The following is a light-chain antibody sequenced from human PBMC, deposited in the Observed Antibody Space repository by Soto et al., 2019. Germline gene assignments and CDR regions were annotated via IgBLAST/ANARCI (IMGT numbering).Light chain of an antibody. CDR2: AAS. CDR1: QDISSW. CDR3: KQANSFPYT. V-gene: IGKV1-12*01. J-gene: IGKJ5*01. Sequence: DIHRTQSPSSVSASVGDRVDITWAGSQDISSWLVWYQQKPGKAPMLLIYAASRLQGGVPSRFSGSGSGTDFTLTINNVQPEAFAIYYCKQANSFPYTFGKGTRLEIK.